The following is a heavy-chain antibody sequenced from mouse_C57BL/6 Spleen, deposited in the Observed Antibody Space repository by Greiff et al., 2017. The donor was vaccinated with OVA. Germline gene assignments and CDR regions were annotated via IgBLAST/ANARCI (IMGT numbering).Heavy chain of an antibody. J-gene: IGHJ1*03. CDR1: GYTFTSYW. CDR3: ARHYGSYLYFDV. D-gene: IGHD1-1*01. CDR2: IDPSDSET. Sequence: QVQLQQPGAELVRPGSSVKLSCKASGYTFTSYWMHWVKQRPIQGLEWIGNIDPSDSETHYNQKFKDKATLTVDKSSSTAYMQLSSLTSEDSAVYYCARHYGSYLYFDVWGTGTTVTVSS. V-gene: IGHV1-52*01.